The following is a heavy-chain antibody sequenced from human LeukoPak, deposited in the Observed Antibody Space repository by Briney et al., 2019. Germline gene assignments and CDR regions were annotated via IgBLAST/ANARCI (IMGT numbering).Heavy chain of an antibody. J-gene: IGHJ4*02. V-gene: IGHV3-23*01. CDR1: GFTFSSYA. D-gene: IGHD4-17*01. CDR2: ISGSGAGT. CDR3: AKEVSRVTTFYFDY. Sequence: GGSLRLSRAASGFTFSSYAMNWVRQAPGKGLEWVSAISGSGAGTYYADSVKGRFTISRDNSKNTLYLQMNSLRAEGTAVYYCAKEVSRVTTFYFDYWGQGTLVTVSS.